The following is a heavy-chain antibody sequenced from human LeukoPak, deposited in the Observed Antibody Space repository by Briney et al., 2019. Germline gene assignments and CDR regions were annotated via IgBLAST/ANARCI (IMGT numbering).Heavy chain of an antibody. CDR3: VGLGENY. D-gene: IGHD3-10*01. J-gene: IGHJ4*02. V-gene: IGHV3-7*02. CDR2: IKQDGSEK. CDR1: GFTFSSYG. Sequence: EGSLRLSCAASGFTFSSYGMHWVRQASGKGLEWVANIKQDGSEKYYVDSVKGRFTISRDNAKNSLYLQMNSLRAEDTAVYYCVGLGENYWGQGTLVTVSS.